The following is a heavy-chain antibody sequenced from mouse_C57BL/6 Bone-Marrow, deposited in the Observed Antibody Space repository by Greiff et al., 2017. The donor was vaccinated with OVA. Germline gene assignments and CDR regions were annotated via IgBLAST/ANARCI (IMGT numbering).Heavy chain of an antibody. CDR2: INPGSGGT. CDR1: GYAFTNYL. Sequence: VMLVESGAELVRPGTSVKVSCKASGYAFTNYLIEWVKQRPGQGLEWIGVINPGSGGTNYNEKFKGKATLTADKSSSTAYMQLSSLTSEDSAVYFGARRDYYGSSPWFAYWGQGTLVTVSA. J-gene: IGHJ3*01. V-gene: IGHV1-54*01. D-gene: IGHD1-1*01. CDR3: ARRDYYGSSPWFAY.